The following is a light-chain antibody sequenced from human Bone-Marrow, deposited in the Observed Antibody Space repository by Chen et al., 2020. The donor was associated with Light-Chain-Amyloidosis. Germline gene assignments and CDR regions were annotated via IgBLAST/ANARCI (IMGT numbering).Light chain of an antibody. Sequence: QTVVPQEPSFSVSPGGTVPLTCGLSSGSVATSYYPSWHQQTPGQAPRTLIYSTNTRSSGVPDRFSGSILGSKAALTITGAQADDESDYYCVLYMGSGIGVFGGGTKLTVL. CDR1: SGSVATSYY. CDR2: STN. J-gene: IGLJ3*02. V-gene: IGLV8-61*01. CDR3: VLYMGSGIGV.